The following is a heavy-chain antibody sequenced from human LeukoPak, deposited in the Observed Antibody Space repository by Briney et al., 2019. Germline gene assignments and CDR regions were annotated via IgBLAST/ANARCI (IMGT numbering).Heavy chain of an antibody. V-gene: IGHV4-34*01. CDR2: INHSGST. CDR3: ARAPGY. CDR1: GGSFSGYY. J-gene: IGHJ4*02. Sequence: PSETLSLTCAVHGGSFSGYYWSWIRQPPGKGLEWIGEINHSGSTNYNPSLKSRVTISVDTSKNQFSLKLSSVTAADTAVYYCARAPGYWGQGTLVTVSS.